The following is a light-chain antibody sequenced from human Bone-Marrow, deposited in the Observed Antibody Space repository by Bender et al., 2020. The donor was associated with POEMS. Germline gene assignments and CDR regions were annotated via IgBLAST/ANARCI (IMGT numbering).Light chain of an antibody. Sequence: SVLTQPPSASGTPGQRVTISCSGGSSNIGAHAVNWYQHLPGTAPKLLIYSSHRRPSEVPDRFSGSRSGTSASLAISGLQSEVEADYYCAVWDDSLNGWVFGGGTKLTVL. V-gene: IGLV1-44*01. CDR3: AVWDDSLNGWV. CDR1: SSNIGAHA. CDR2: SSH. J-gene: IGLJ3*02.